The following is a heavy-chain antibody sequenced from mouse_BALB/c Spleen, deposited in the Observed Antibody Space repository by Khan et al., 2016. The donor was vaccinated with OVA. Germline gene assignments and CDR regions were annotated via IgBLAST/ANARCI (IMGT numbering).Heavy chain of an antibody. D-gene: IGHD1-1*01. V-gene: IGHV3-2*02. J-gene: IGHJ2*01. CDR2: ISYSGVT. Sequence: EVQLQVSGPGLVKPSQSLSLTCTVIGYSITSGYAWNWIRQFPGNKLEWMGYISYSGVTSFTPSLKIRNSITRDTSKNPFFLQLNSVTTQDTATYYCERTNYYGYYFDYWGQGTTLTVSS. CDR1: GYSITSGYA. CDR3: ERTNYYGYYFDY.